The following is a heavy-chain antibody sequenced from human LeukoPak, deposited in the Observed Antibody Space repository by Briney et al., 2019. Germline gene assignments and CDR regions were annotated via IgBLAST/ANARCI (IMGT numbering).Heavy chain of an antibody. CDR1: GGTFSSYA. V-gene: IGHV1-69*05. CDR2: IIPIFGTA. J-gene: IGHJ4*02. Sequence: SVKVSCKASGGTFSSYAISWVRQAPGQGLEWMGRIIPIFGTANYAQRFQGRVTITTDESTSTAYMELSSLRSEDTAVYYCARGWAAAPPDYWGQGTLVTVSS. D-gene: IGHD6-13*01. CDR3: ARGWAAAPPDY.